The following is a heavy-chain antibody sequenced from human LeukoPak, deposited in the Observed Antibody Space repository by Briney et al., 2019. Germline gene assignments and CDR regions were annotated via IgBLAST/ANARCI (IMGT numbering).Heavy chain of an antibody. J-gene: IGHJ4*02. CDR1: GFTFSSYA. D-gene: IGHD5-18*01. V-gene: IGHV3-21*01. CDR2: ITSRSTYI. CDR3: ARCGTAMSNPCDY. Sequence: GGSLRLSCAASGFTFSSYAMSWVRQAPGKGLEWVSSITSRSTYIYYADSVKGRFTISRDNAKNSLYLQMNSLRAEDTALYYCARCGTAMSNPCDYWGQGTLVTVSS.